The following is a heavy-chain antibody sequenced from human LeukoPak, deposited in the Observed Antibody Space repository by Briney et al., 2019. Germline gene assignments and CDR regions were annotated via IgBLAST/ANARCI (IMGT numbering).Heavy chain of an antibody. CDR3: ARDPDSSSFDY. V-gene: IGHV3-7*01. CDR1: GLNFRTSW. J-gene: IGHJ4*02. D-gene: IGHD6-13*01. CDR2: IKYDGSVK. Sequence: PGGSLRLSCIASGLNFRTSWMSWVRQSPGKGLEFLANIKYDGSVKNYADSVKGRFTTSRDNPKNSLYLQMDSLRAEDTAVYYCARDPDSSSFDYWGQGALVTVSS.